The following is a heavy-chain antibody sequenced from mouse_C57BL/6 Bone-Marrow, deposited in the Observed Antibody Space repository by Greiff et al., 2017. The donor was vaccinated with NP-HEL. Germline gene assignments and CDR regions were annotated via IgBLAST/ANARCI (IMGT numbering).Heavy chain of an antibody. J-gene: IGHJ4*01. CDR3: ARSSYDDYADDPFYAMDY. Sequence: EVMLVESGGGLVQPGGSLSLSCAASGFTFTDYYMSWVRQPPGKALEWLVFIRNKANGYTTEYSASVKGRFTITRDTSQCILYLQMNAQSAEDSATYYLARSSYDDYADDPFYAMDYGGQGPSVTVSS. CDR1: GFTFTDYY. CDR2: IRNKANGYTT. D-gene: IGHD2-4*01. V-gene: IGHV7-3*01.